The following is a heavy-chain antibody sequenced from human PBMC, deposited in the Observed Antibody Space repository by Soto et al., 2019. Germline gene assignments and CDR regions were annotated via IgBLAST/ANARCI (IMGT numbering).Heavy chain of an antibody. CDR1: GFTFSSYG. V-gene: IGHV3-33*01. CDR3: ARAGGTMVRGVIKTYYYYGMDV. CDR2: IWYDGSNK. D-gene: IGHD3-10*01. J-gene: IGHJ6*02. Sequence: GGSLRLSCTASGFTFSSYGMHWVRQAPGKGLEWVAVIWYDGSNKYYADSVKGRFTISRDNSKNTLYLQMNSLRAEDTAVYYCARAGGTMVRGVIKTYYYYGMDVWGQGTTVTVSS.